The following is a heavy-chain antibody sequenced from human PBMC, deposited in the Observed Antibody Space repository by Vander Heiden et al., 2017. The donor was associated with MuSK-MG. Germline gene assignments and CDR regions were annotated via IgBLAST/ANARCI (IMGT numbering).Heavy chain of an antibody. D-gene: IGHD5-18*01. CDR2: ISSSSSYI. CDR3: ARDQGYSYGHFDY. CDR1: VFTFGSYG. J-gene: IGHJ4*02. V-gene: IGHV3-21*01. Sequence: EVQLVESGGGVVKPGGSLRLSCAASVFTFGSYGMNWVRQAPGKGLEWVSSISSSSSYIYYADSVKGRFTSSRDNAKNSLYLQMNSLRAEDTAVYYCARDQGYSYGHFDYWGQGTLVTVSS.